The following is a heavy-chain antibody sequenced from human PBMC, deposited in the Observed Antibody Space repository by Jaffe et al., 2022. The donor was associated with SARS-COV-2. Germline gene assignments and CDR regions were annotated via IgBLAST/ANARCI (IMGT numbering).Heavy chain of an antibody. J-gene: IGHJ6*02. Sequence: EVQLVESGGGLVKPGGSLRLSCAASGFTFSSYSMNWVRQAPGKGLEWVSSISSSSSYIYYADSVKGRFTISRDNAKNSLYLQMNSLRAEDTAVYYCARGRKKYSSSSGYGMDVWGQGTTVTVSS. CDR3: ARGRKKYSSSSGYGMDV. D-gene: IGHD6-6*01. CDR1: GFTFSSYS. CDR2: ISSSSSYI. V-gene: IGHV3-21*01.